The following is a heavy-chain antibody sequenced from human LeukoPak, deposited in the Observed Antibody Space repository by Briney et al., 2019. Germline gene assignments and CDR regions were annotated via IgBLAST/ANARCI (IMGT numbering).Heavy chain of an antibody. D-gene: IGHD3-10*01. CDR3: ARGTGEYAYRLYYYYYMDV. CDR2: IYSGGST. Sequence: PGGSLRLSCAASGFTVSSNYMSWVRQAPGKGLEWVSVIYSGGSTYYADSVKGRFTISRDNSKNTLYLQMNSLRAEDTAVYYCARGTGEYAYRLYYYYYMDVWGKGTTVTVSS. CDR1: GFTVSSNY. V-gene: IGHV3-66*01. J-gene: IGHJ6*03.